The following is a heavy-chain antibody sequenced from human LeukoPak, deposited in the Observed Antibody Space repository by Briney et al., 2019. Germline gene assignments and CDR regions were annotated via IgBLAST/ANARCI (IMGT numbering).Heavy chain of an antibody. D-gene: IGHD2-8*02. CDR3: ARDRPTTGIRAWSPHYYYYGMDV. V-gene: IGHV1-69*13. J-gene: IGHJ6*02. CDR1: GGTFSSYA. CDR2: IIPIFGTA. Sequence: SVKVSCKASGGTFSSYAISWVRQAPGQGLEWMGGIIPIFGTANYAQKFQGRVTITADESTSTAYKELSSLRSEDTAVYYCARDRPTTGIRAWSPHYYYYGMDVWGQGTTVTVSS.